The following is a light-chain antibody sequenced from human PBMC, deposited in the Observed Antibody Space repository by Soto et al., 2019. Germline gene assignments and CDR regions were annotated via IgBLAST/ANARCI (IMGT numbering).Light chain of an antibody. CDR1: SSDVGGYNY. CDR2: EVS. V-gene: IGLV2-14*01. J-gene: IGLJ2*01. CDR3: AAWDDRLSGLV. Sequence: QSALTQPASVSGSPGQSITISCTGTSSDVGGYNYDSWYQQHPGKAPKLMIYEVSNRPSGVSNRFSGSKSGNTASLAISGLRSEDGADYYCAAWDDRLSGLVFGGGTKLTVL.